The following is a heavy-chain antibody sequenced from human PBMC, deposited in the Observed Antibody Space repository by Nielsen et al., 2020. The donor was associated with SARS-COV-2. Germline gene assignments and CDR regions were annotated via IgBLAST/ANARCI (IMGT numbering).Heavy chain of an antibody. CDR1: GGSFSGYY. V-gene: IGHV4-34*01. J-gene: IGHJ6*03. CDR3: ARRPIAAAGPRGAMDV. D-gene: IGHD6-13*01. CDR2: INHSGST. Sequence: GSLRLSCAVYGGSFSGYYWSWIRQPPGKGLEWIGEINHSGSTNYNPSLKSRVTISVDTSKNQFSLKLSSVTAADTAVYYCARRPIAAAGPRGAMDVWGKGTTVTVSS.